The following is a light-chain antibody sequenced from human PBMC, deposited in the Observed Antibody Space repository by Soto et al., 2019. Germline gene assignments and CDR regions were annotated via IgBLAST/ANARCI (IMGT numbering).Light chain of an antibody. J-gene: IGKJ1*01. CDR2: DAS. CDR3: QQFNTWPRT. Sequence: DIQMTQSPSTLSASVGDRVTMTCRASHSISSWLAWYQQKPGKAPKLLIYDASSLESGVPSRFSGSGSGTEFTLTISSLQSEDFAVYYCQQFNTWPRTFGQGTKVDIK. CDR1: HSISSW. V-gene: IGKV1-5*01.